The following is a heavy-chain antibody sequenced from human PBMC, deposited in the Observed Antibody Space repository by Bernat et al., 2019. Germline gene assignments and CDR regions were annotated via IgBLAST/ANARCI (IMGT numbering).Heavy chain of an antibody. CDR3: AKDMRTVDIVATIPLGNY. D-gene: IGHD5-12*01. J-gene: IGHJ4*02. Sequence: AASGFTFSSYGMHWVRQAPGKGLEWVAFIRYDGSNKYYADSVKGRFTISRDNSKNTLYLQMNSLRAEDTAVYDCAKDMRTVDIVATIPLGNYSGQGTL. CDR1: GFTFSSYG. CDR2: IRYDGSNK. V-gene: IGHV3-30*02.